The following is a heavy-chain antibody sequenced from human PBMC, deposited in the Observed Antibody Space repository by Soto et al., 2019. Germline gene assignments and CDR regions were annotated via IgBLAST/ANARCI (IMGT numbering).Heavy chain of an antibody. J-gene: IGHJ4*02. CDR1: GFTFSSYD. CDR2: IGTAGDT. Sequence: EVQLVEYGGGLVQPGGSLRLSCAASGFTFSSYDMHWVRHATGKGLEWVSAIGTAGDTYYTGSVKGRFTISRENAKTTVYLQMNSLRAGDTAVYYCARAPLSSGWYGFRYYFDYWGQGTLVTVSS. V-gene: IGHV3-13*01. D-gene: IGHD6-19*01. CDR3: ARAPLSSGWYGFRYYFDY.